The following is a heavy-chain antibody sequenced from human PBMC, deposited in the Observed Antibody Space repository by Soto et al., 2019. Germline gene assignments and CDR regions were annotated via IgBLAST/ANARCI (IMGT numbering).Heavy chain of an antibody. D-gene: IGHD1-26*01. V-gene: IGHV2-5*02. J-gene: IGHJ4*02. CDR2: IYWDDNK. Sequence: QITLKESGPTLVKPTQTLTLTCTFSGFSLSTSGVAVGWIRQPPGKALEWLALIYWDDNKRYSPSLKSRLTVTKDTSKNQVVLTVTNMDPVDTATYYCAHGAGALDYWGQGTLVTVSS. CDR3: AHGAGALDY. CDR1: GFSLSTSGVA.